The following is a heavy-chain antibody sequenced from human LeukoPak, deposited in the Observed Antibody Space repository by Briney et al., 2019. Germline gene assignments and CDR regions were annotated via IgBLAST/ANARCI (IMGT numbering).Heavy chain of an antibody. CDR3: AREGDGWAGRPGDNLDY. V-gene: IGHV3-48*03. CDR1: GFTISSYE. D-gene: IGHD1-14*01. CDR2: ISSRGNVI. Sequence: GGSLRLSCAVSGFTISSYEMNWVRQAPGKGLEWLSYISSRGNVIYHADSVKGRFTISRDNAKNSLYPQMNSLRAEDTAVYYCAREGDGWAGRPGDNLDYWGQGTLVTVSS. J-gene: IGHJ4*02.